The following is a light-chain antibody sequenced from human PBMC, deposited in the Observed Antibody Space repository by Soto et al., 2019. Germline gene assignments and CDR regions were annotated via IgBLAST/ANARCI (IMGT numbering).Light chain of an antibody. Sequence: ENVLTQSPGILSLSPGERATLSCRATQSVTNRYFAWYQQKPGQAPRLLIYGISSRATGIPDRFSGSGSGTDFTLTVSRLEPEDFAVYFCQHYGTFGPGTKVDLK. CDR1: QSVTNRY. J-gene: IGKJ3*01. CDR2: GIS. V-gene: IGKV3-20*01. CDR3: QHYGT.